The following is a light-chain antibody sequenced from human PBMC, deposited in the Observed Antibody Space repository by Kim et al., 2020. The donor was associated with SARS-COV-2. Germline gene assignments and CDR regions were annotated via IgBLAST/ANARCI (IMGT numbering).Light chain of an antibody. CDR1: QSVGSSY. CDR2: GAP. CDR3: QQYGSSPWT. V-gene: IGKV3-20*01. J-gene: IGKJ1*01. Sequence: SPGQRATLACRASQSVGSSYLAWYQQKPGQAPRLLIYGAPSRATGIPDRFSGSESGTDFTLSISRLEPEDFAVYHCQQYGSSPWTFGQGTKVDIK.